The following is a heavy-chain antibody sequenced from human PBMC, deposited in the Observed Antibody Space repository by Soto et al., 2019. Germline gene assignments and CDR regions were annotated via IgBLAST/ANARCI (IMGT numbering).Heavy chain of an antibody. D-gene: IGHD4-17*01. CDR3: ARHSDYGDGGGIDY. V-gene: IGHV3-53*01. J-gene: IGHJ4*02. Sequence: GGSLRLSCAASGFTVSSNYMSWVRQAPGKGLEWVSVIYSGGSTYYADSVKGRFTISRDNSKNTLYLQMNSLRAEDTAVYYCARHSDYGDGGGIDYWGQGTLVTVSS. CDR2: IYSGGST. CDR1: GFTVSSNY.